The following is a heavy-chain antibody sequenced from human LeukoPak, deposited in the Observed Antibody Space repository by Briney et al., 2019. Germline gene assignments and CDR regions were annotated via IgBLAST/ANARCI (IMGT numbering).Heavy chain of an antibody. CDR1: GCTFDDYA. V-gene: IGHV3-43*02. D-gene: IGHD6-13*01. Sequence: GGSLRLSCAASGCTFDDYAMHWVRHAPGKGREWVSLISGDGGRTYYADSVKGRFTISRDNSKNSLYLQMNSLRTEDTALYYCAKDWSSSWYYFDYWGQGTLVTVSS. J-gene: IGHJ4*02. CDR2: ISGDGGRT. CDR3: AKDWSSSWYYFDY.